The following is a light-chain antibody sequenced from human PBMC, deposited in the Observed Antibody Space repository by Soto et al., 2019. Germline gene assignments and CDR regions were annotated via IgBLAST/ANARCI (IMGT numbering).Light chain of an antibody. Sequence: DIQMTQSPSTLSASVGDRVTITCRASQSISSWLAWYQQKPGKAPKLLIYDASSLESGVPSRFSGSGAGTEFTLIISRLQHDDFATYYCQQYNSYTGTFGPGTKVDIK. J-gene: IGKJ3*01. CDR2: DAS. CDR3: QQYNSYTGT. CDR1: QSISSW. V-gene: IGKV1-5*01.